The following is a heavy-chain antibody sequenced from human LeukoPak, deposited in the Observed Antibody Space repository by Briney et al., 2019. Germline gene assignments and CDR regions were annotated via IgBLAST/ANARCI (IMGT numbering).Heavy chain of an antibody. J-gene: IGHJ6*02. CDR2: IYTSRNTI. Sequence: GGSLILSCAASGFTFSDYYMNWIRQAPGKGQEWVSYIYTSRNTIYYADSVKGRFTISRDSAKNSLYLQMNSLRADDTAVYYCARSPAFFGNYHYGMDVWGQGTTVTVSS. CDR1: GFTFSDYY. CDR3: ARSPAFFGNYHYGMDV. D-gene: IGHD3-10*01. V-gene: IGHV3-11*01.